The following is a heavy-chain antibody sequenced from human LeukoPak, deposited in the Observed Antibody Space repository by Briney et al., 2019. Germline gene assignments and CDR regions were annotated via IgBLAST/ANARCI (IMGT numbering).Heavy chain of an antibody. CDR1: GFTLSSYA. J-gene: IGHJ4*02. V-gene: IGHV3-30*01. Sequence: GGSLRLSCAASGFTLSSYAMHWVRQAPGKGLEWVAVISYDGSNKYYADSVKGRFTISRDNSKNTLYLQMNSLRAEDTAVYYCARDLTGLFDYWGQGTLVTVSS. CDR3: ARDLTGLFDY. CDR2: ISYDGSNK. D-gene: IGHD3-9*01.